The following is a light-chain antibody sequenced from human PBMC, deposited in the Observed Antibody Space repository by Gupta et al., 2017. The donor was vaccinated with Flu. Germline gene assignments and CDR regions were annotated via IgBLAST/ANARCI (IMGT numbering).Light chain of an antibody. J-gene: IGLJ1*01. Sequence: SSDVGGYNDVSWYQQQPGKAPKLMIYDVSNRPSGVSNRFSGSKSGNTASLTISGLQAEDEADYYCSSYTSSSTLYVFGTGTKVTVL. CDR2: DVS. CDR3: SSYTSSSTLYV. V-gene: IGLV2-14*04. CDR1: SSDVGGYND.